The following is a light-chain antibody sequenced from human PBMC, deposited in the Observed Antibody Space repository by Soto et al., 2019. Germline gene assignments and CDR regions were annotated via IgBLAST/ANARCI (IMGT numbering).Light chain of an antibody. J-gene: IGKJ1*01. CDR3: QQYNGYRWT. V-gene: IGKV1-39*01. CDR2: AAS. CDR1: QSISSY. Sequence: DIQMTQSPSSLSASVGARVTITCRASQSISSYLNWYQQKPGKAPKLLIYAASSLQSGVPSRFSGSGSGTDFTLTISSLQPEDFATYYCQQYNGYRWTFGQGTKVDIK.